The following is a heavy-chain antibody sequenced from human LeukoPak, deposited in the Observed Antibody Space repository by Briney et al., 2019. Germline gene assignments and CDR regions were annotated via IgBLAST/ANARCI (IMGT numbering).Heavy chain of an antibody. D-gene: IGHD3-3*01. CDR1: GGSISSYY. CDR2: IYTSGST. CDR3: ARVSPYDFWSGYYYYYYGMDV. J-gene: IGHJ6*02. V-gene: IGHV4-4*07. Sequence: SETLSLTCTVYGGSISSYYWSLIRQPAGKGLEWIGRIYTSGSTNYNPSLKSRVTMSVDTSKNQFSLKLSSVTAADTAVYYCARVSPYDFWSGYYYYYYGMDVWGQGTTVTVSS.